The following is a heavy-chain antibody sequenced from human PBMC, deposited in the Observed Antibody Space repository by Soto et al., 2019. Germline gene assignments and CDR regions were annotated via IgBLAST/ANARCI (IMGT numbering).Heavy chain of an antibody. CDR1: GFTFSDNY. J-gene: IGHJ4*02. CDR2: ISKSATTT. CDR3: VRDPNETPGPGFDY. Sequence: GGSLRLSCEASGFTFSDNYMNWIRQAPGKGLEWVSYISKSATTTYYADSVKGRFTISRDNAKNSLYLQMNNVRPDDTAVYYCVRDPNETPGPGFDYWGQGTLVTGSS. V-gene: IGHV3-11*01. D-gene: IGHD1-1*01.